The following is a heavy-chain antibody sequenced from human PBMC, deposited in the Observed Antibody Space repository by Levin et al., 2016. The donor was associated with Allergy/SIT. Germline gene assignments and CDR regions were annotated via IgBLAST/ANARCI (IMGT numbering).Heavy chain of an antibody. J-gene: IGHJ6*02. V-gene: IGHV3-48*01. CDR2: ISSSSSTI. CDR3: ARDLGLSGYSWYYGMDV. D-gene: IGHD2-21*01. Sequence: WIRQPPGKGLEWVSYISSSSSTIYYADSVKGRFTISRDNSKNTLYLQMNSLRAEDTAVYYCARDLGLSGYSWYYGMDVWGQGTTVTVSS.